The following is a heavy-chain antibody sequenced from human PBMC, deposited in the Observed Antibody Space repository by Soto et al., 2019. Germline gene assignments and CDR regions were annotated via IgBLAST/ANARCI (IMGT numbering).Heavy chain of an antibody. CDR1: GFTFDDYA. CDR2: ISWNSGSI. J-gene: IGHJ4*02. V-gene: IGHV3-9*01. CDR3: AKDTAGGQQLVPQVDY. Sequence: EVQLVESGGGLVQPGRSLRLSCAASGFTFDDYAMHWVRQAPGKGLEWVSGISWNSGSIGYADSVKGRFTISRDNAKNSLYLQMNSLRAEDTALYYCAKDTAGGQQLVPQVDYWGQGTLVTVSS. D-gene: IGHD6-13*01.